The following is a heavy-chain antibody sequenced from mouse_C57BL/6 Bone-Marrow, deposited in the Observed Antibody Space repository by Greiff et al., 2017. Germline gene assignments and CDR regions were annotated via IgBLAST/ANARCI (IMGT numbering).Heavy chain of an antibody. V-gene: IGHV1-50*01. D-gene: IGHD1-1*01. Sequence: QVQLKQPGAELVKPGASVKLSCKASGYTFTSYWMQWVKQRPGQGLEWIGEIDPSDSYTNYNQKFKGKATLTVDTSSSTAYMQLSSLTSEDSAVYYCATYYGSSHYFDYWGQGTTLTVSS. CDR2: IDPSDSYT. J-gene: IGHJ2*01. CDR1: GYTFTSYW. CDR3: ATYYGSSHYFDY.